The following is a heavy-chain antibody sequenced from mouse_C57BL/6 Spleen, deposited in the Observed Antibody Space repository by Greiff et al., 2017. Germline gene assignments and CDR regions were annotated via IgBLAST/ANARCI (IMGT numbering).Heavy chain of an antibody. J-gene: IGHJ4*01. CDR1: GFTFSSYA. CDR3: TREDDYDVWVPMDY. CDR2: ISSGGDYI. D-gene: IGHD2-4*01. V-gene: IGHV5-9-1*02. Sequence: EVQRVESGEGLVKPGGSLKLSCAASGFTFSSYAMSWVRQTPEKRLEWVAYISSGGDYIYYADTVKGRFTISRDNARNTLYLQMSSLKSEDTAMYYCTREDDYDVWVPMDYWGQGTSVTVSS.